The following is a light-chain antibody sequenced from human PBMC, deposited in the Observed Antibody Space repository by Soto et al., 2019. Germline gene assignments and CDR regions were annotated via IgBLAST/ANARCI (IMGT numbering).Light chain of an antibody. CDR1: QNIADY. CDR2: SSS. V-gene: IGKV1-39*01. J-gene: IGKJ4*01. Sequence: DIQMTQSPSSLSASAGDTVTITCRASQNIADYLSWYQQKPGKAPKLLMSSSSNLHDGVSSRFSGDGSGTAFTLTITGLQPEDFATYYCLQTFSTHITFGGGTTVEVK. CDR3: LQTFSTHIT.